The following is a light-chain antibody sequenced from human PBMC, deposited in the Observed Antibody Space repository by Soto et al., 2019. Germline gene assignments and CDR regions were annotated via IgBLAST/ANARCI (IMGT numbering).Light chain of an antibody. CDR1: QSVLYSSNNKNY. CDR3: QQYYSTPLT. CDR2: WAS. Sequence: DIVMTQSPDSLAVSLGERATINCKSSQSVLYSSNNKNYLAWYQQKPGQPPKLLIYWASTRESGVPDRFSGSGSCTDFTLTISSRPAEDVAVYYCQQYYSTPLTFDQGTKVDIK. J-gene: IGKJ1*01. V-gene: IGKV4-1*01.